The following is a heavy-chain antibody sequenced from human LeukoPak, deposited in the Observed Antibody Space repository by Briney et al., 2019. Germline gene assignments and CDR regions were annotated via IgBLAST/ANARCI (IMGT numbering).Heavy chain of an antibody. D-gene: IGHD2-15*01. CDR2: ISGSGGST. J-gene: IGHJ4*02. Sequence: GGSLRLSCAASGFTFSSYAMSWVRQAPGKGLEWVSAISGSGGSTYYADSVKGRFTISRDNSKNTLYLQMDSLKTEDTGVYYCTSLHRDVVWGQGTLVTVSS. CDR1: GFTFSSYA. V-gene: IGHV3-23*01. CDR3: TSLHRDVV.